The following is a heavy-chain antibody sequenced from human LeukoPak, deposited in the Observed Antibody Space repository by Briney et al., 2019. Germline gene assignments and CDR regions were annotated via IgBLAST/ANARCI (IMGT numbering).Heavy chain of an antibody. J-gene: IGHJ3*02. D-gene: IGHD4-23*01. CDR2: IKQDGSNK. Sequence: GGSLRLSCAASGFTFSRYWMTWVRQAPGKGLDRVANIKQDGSNKYYADSVKGRFTISRDNSKNTLYLQMNSLRAEDTAVYYCAKDTYGGNSYAFDIWGQGTMVTVSS. CDR3: AKDTYGGNSYAFDI. CDR1: GFTFSRYW. V-gene: IGHV3-7*01.